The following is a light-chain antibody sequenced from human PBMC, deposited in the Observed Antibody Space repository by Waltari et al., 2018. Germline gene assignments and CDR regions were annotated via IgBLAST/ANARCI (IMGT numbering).Light chain of an antibody. CDR1: NIGSKS. CDR3: QVLDTSSDVVV. J-gene: IGLJ2*01. Sequence: SYVLTQPPSVSVAPGQTARITCGGNNIGSKSVNWYQRKSGQAPVLVVYDDSDRPSGIPERFSGSNSGNTATLTISRVEAGDEADYYCQVLDTSSDVVVFGGGTKLTVL. CDR2: DDS. V-gene: IGLV3-21*02.